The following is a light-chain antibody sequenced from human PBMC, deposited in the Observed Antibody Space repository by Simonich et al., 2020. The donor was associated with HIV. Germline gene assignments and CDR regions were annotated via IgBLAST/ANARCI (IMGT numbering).Light chain of an antibody. V-gene: IGKV4-1*01. CDR3: QQYYSTPLT. CDR1: HSVLYSSTNNNY. Sequence: DVVMTQSPDSLAVSLGERATINCKSSHSVLYSSTNNNYFTYLAWYQQKPGQPPKLLIYWASSRGSGVPDRFSGSGSGTDFTLTISGLQAEDAAVYYCQQYYSTPLTFGGGTKVEIK. CDR2: WAS. J-gene: IGKJ4*01.